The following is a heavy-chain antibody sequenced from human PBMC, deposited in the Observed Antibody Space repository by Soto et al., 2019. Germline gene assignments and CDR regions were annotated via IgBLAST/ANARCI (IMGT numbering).Heavy chain of an antibody. CDR1: GFTFNNCG. D-gene: IGHD1-26*01. CDR2: ISGSGITT. V-gene: IGHV3-23*01. J-gene: IGHJ4*02. CDR3: SKTASGTYSES. Sequence: GVSLRLSCVASGFTFNNCGMNWVRQAPGKGLEWGSGISGSGITTYYADSVKGRFTISRDTSKNTLYLQMNSLRAEDTAVYYCSKTASGTYSESWGQGTLVTVSS.